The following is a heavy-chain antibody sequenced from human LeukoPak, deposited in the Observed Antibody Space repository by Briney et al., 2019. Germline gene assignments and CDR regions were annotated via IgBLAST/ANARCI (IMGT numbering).Heavy chain of an antibody. CDR3: ARDRTGQQLISRKEYYYMDV. Sequence: GGSLRLSCAASGFTFSSYGMSWVRQAPGKGLEWVSFIYSDNTHYSDSVKGRFTISRDNSKNTLYLQMNSLRAEDTAVYYRARDRTGQQLISRKEYYYMDVWGKGTTVTISS. CDR1: GFTFSSYG. V-gene: IGHV3-66*01. D-gene: IGHD4-11*01. J-gene: IGHJ6*03. CDR2: IYSDNT.